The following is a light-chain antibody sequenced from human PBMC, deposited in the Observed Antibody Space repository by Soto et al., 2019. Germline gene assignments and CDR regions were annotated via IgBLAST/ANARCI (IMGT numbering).Light chain of an antibody. CDR3: GTWDTSLTTEV. Sequence: SALTQPPSVSAAPGQKVTISCSGSSSNIGGNSVSWYQQLPGTAPKLLIYDNSKRPSGIPDRFSGSKSGTSATLGVTGLQTGDEADYYCGTWDTSLTTEVFGGGTKVTVL. V-gene: IGLV1-51*01. J-gene: IGLJ3*02. CDR1: SSNIGGNS. CDR2: DNS.